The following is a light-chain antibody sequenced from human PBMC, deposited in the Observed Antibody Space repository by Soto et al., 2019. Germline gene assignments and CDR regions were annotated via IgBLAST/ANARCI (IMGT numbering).Light chain of an antibody. V-gene: IGKV4-1*01. Sequence: DIVMTQSPDSLAVSLGERATINCKSSQTVLYSSTNKNYLSWHQLKPGQPPKLLIYWASTRESGVPDRFSGSGSGTDFTLTISSLHAEDVAVYYCQQYHSTPYTFGQGTKLEIK. CDR2: WAS. CDR1: QTVLYSSTNKNY. J-gene: IGKJ2*01. CDR3: QQYHSTPYT.